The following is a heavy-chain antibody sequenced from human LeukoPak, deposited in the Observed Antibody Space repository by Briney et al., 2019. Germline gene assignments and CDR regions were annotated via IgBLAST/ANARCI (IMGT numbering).Heavy chain of an antibody. CDR2: IYYSGST. CDR1: GGSISSGDYY. D-gene: IGHD6-13*01. CDR3: AGSWYRAYYFDY. V-gene: IGHV4-30-4*01. Sequence: SETLSLTCTVSGGSISSGDYYWSWIRQPPGKGLERIGYIYYSGSTYYNPSLKSRVTISVDTSKNQFSLKLSSVTAADTAVYYCAGSWYRAYYFDYWGQGTLVTVSS. J-gene: IGHJ4*02.